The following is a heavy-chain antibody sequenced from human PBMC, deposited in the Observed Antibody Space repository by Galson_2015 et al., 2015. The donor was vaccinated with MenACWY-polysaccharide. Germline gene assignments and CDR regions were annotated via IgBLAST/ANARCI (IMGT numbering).Heavy chain of an antibody. CDR3: AREGRFLEMGFFDY. J-gene: IGHJ4*02. V-gene: IGHV4-31*03. D-gene: IGHD3-3*01. Sequence: TLSLTCNVSGALLTSGYHWSWVRQHPEKGLEWTGYIYYSGTTYYNPSLESRATLSVDTSKNQFSLKLNSVTAADTAVYFCAREGRFLEMGFFDYWGQGLLVTVSS. CDR1: GALLTSGYH. CDR2: IYYSGTT.